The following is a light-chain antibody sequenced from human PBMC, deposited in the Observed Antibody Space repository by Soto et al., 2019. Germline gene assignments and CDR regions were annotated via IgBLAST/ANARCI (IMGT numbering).Light chain of an antibody. CDR1: QSVSSN. CDR3: QQYNNWPPYT. V-gene: IGKV3-15*01. CDR2: GAS. J-gene: IGKJ2*01. Sequence: EIVMTQSQATLSVSPGERATLSCRASQSVSSNLAWYQQKPGQAPRLLIYGASTRSTGIPARFSGSGSGTEFTLTISSLQSEDFAVYSCQQYNNWPPYTFGQGTKLEI.